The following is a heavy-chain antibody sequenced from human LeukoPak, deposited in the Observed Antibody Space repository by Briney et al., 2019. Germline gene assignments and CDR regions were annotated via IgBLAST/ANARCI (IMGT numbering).Heavy chain of an antibody. CDR3: AKDPRDQYGSVPP. CDR2: ISSSGTTI. J-gene: IGHJ5*02. D-gene: IGHD3-10*01. Sequence: GGSLRLSCAASGFTFSGYYMSWIRQAPGKGLEWVSYISSSGTTIHYADSVKGRFTISRDNAKNSLYLQMNSLRAEDTAVYYCAKDPRDQYGSVPPWGQGTLVTVSS. CDR1: GFTFSGYY. V-gene: IGHV3-11*01.